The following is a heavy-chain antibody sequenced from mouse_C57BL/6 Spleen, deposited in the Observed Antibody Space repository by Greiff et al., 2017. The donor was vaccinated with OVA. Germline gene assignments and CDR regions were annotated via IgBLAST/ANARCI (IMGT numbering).Heavy chain of an antibody. CDR3: ARDLYYGSSYWYFDV. CDR1: GYSITSGYY. Sequence: ESGPGLVKPSQSLSLTCSVTGYSITSGYYWNWIRQFPGNKLEWMGYISYDGSNNYNPSLKNRIAITRDTTKKQFFLKLKSLTTEDTATYYWARDLYYGSSYWYFDVWGTGTTVTVSS. D-gene: IGHD1-1*01. J-gene: IGHJ1*03. V-gene: IGHV3-6*01. CDR2: ISYDGSN.